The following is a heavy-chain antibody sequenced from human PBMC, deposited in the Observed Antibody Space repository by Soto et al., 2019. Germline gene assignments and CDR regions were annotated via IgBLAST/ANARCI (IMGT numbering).Heavy chain of an antibody. J-gene: IGHJ4*02. CDR2: INHSGST. Sequence: SETLSLTCAVYGGSFSGYYWSWIRQPPGKGLEWIGEINHSGSTNYNPSLKSRVTISVDASKNQFSLKLSSVTAADTAVYYCARGSNVLLWFGELSPFDYWGQGTLVTVSS. D-gene: IGHD3-10*01. CDR3: ARGSNVLLWFGELSPFDY. V-gene: IGHV4-34*01. CDR1: GGSFSGYY.